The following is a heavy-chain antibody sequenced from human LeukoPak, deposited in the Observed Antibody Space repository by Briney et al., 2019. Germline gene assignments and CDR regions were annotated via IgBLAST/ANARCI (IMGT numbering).Heavy chain of an antibody. Sequence: GGSLRLTFAACGFTFSNYAMSWVRQAPGRGLEWVSTIDGSNTNTYYADSVKGRFTISRDNSKNTLYLQITRLRAKDTALYFCANDGFRGDCNAGSCYPFDPWGQGTLVTVSS. CDR3: ANDGFRGDCNAGSCYPFDP. CDR1: GFTFSNYA. J-gene: IGHJ5*02. V-gene: IGHV3-23*01. D-gene: IGHD2-15*01. CDR2: IDGSNTNT.